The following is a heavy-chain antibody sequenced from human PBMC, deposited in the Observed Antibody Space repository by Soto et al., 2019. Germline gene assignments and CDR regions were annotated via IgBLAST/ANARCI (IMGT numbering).Heavy chain of an antibody. CDR3: ARDGGPIQEPYNWFDP. Sequence: ASVKVSCKASGYTFTSYGISWVRQAPGQGLEWMGWISAYNGNTNYAQKLQGRVTMTTDTSTSTAYMELRSLRSDDTAVYYCARDGGPIQEPYNWFDPWGQGTLVTVSS. CDR2: ISAYNGNT. J-gene: IGHJ5*02. V-gene: IGHV1-18*01. D-gene: IGHD5-18*01. CDR1: GYTFTSYG.